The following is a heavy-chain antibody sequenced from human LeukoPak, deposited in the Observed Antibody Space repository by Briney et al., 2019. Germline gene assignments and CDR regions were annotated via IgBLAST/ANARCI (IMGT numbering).Heavy chain of an antibody. D-gene: IGHD3-9*01. CDR2: IIPIFGTA. V-gene: IGHV1-69*06. CDR3: ARAGTYYDILTGYSFDY. J-gene: IGHJ4*02. Sequence: SVKVSCKASGGTLSSYAISWVRPAPGQGLEWMGGIIPIFGTANYAQKFQGRVTITADKSTSTAYMELSSLRSEDTAVYYCARAGTYYDILTGYSFDYWGQGTLVTVSS. CDR1: GGTLSSYA.